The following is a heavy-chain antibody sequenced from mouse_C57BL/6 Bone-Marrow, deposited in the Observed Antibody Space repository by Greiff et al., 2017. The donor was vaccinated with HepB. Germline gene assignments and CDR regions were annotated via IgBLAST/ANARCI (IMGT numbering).Heavy chain of an antibody. D-gene: IGHD2-5*01. Sequence: DVMLVESGGGLVQPGGSLKLSCAASGFTFSDYYMYWVRQTPEKRLEWVAYISNGGGSTYYPDTVKGRFTISRDNAKNTLYLQMSRLKSEDTAMYYCARHKHYSNWDYFDYWGQGTTLTVAS. CDR2: ISNGGGST. J-gene: IGHJ2*01. CDR3: ARHKHYSNWDYFDY. V-gene: IGHV5-12*01. CDR1: GFTFSDYY.